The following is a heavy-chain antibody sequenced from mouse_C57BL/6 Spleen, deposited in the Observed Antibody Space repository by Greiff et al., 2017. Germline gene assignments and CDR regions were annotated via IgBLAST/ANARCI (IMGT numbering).Heavy chain of an antibody. Sequence: QVQLQQSGPGLVQPSQSLSITCTVSGFSLTSYGVHWVRQSPGKGLEWLGVIRRGGSTDYNAAFMSRLSITKDNSKSQVFFKMNSLQADDTAIYYCAKNFDYPVPYYAMDYWGQGTSVTVSS. V-gene: IGHV2-5*01. D-gene: IGHD2-4*01. CDR3: AKNFDYPVPYYAMDY. CDR2: IRRGGST. CDR1: GFSLTSYG. J-gene: IGHJ4*01.